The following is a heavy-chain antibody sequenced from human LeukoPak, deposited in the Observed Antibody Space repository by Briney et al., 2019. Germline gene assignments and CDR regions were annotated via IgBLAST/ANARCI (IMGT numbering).Heavy chain of an antibody. V-gene: IGHV3-7*02. CDR2: INPDGSGK. CDR1: GFSFSSHW. CDR3: ARRRGDYFDY. J-gene: IGHJ4*02. Sequence: PGGSLRLSCAASGFSFSSHWMNWVRQAPGKGLEWVANINPDGSGKYYVDSVKGRFSISRDSAKSSMYLQMNSLRAEDTAMYYCARRRGDYFDYWGQGTLVTVSS.